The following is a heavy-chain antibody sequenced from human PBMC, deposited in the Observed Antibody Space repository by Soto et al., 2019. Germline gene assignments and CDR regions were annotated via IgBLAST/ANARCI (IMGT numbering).Heavy chain of an antibody. CDR1: GGSISSGGYY. CDR2: IYYSGST. J-gene: IGHJ3*02. V-gene: IGHV4-31*03. Sequence: QVQLQESGPGLVKPSQTLSLTCTVSGGSISSGGYYWSWIRQHPGKGLEWIGYIYYSGSTYYNPSLKSRVTISGDTSKNQFSLKLNSVTAADTAVYYCARAMGRGEHAFDIWGQGTMVTVSS. D-gene: IGHD3-16*01. CDR3: ARAMGRGEHAFDI.